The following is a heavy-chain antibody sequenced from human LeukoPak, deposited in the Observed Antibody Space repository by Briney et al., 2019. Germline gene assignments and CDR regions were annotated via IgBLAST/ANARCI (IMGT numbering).Heavy chain of an antibody. CDR1: GYTFTSYG. V-gene: IGHV1-69*13. J-gene: IGHJ4*02. CDR2: IIPIFDTA. D-gene: IGHD6-6*01. Sequence: ASVKVSCKASGYTFTSYGISWVRQAPGQGLEWMGGIIPIFDTANYAQKFQGRVTITADESTSTAYMELSSLRSEDTAIYYCARLYSSSSKAIDYWGQGTLVTVSS. CDR3: ARLYSSSSKAIDY.